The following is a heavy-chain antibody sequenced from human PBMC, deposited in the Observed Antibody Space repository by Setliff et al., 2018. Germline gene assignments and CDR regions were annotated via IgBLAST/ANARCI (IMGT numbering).Heavy chain of an antibody. J-gene: IGHJ6*03. CDR2: INRRGST. Sequence: SETLSLTCPVSGGSVNSGYDNWSWLRQPAGKGLEWIGPINRRGSTNFTPSHKSRVTISLDTSKNQFSLNLTSVTAADTAVYYCARATSGWYSAYYYYMDVWGKGTTVTVSS. CDR3: ARATSGWYSAYYYYMDV. D-gene: IGHD6-19*01. CDR1: GGSVNSGYDN. V-gene: IGHV4-61*02.